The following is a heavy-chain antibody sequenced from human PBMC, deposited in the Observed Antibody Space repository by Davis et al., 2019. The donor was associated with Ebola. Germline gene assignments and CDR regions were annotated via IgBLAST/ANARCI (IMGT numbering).Heavy chain of an antibody. J-gene: IGHJ5*02. Sequence: AASVKVSCKTSGGTFTNYAVNWVRQAPGQGLEWMGRIIPVVGTKDYAQKFQGRVTLTADKATNTAYMELSGLRFDDTAVYYCARGKWFDPWGQGTLVSVTS. CDR3: ARGKWFDP. CDR2: IIPVVGTK. CDR1: GGTFTNYA. V-gene: IGHV1-69*04.